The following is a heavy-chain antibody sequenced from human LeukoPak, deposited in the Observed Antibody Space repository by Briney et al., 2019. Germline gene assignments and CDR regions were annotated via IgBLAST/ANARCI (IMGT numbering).Heavy chain of an antibody. Sequence: LSLTCAVYGGSFSDYYMSWIRQAPGKGLEWVSYISSSGRTIYYADSVKGRFTISRDNAKNSLYLQMNSLRAEDTAVYYCARDKVGLLGTFDYWGQGTLVTVSS. D-gene: IGHD1-26*01. CDR1: GGSFSDYY. V-gene: IGHV3-11*01. CDR3: ARDKVGLLGTFDY. J-gene: IGHJ4*02. CDR2: ISSSGRTI.